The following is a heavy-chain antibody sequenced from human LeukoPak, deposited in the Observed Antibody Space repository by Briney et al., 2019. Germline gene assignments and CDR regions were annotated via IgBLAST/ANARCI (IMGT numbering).Heavy chain of an antibody. J-gene: IGHJ3*02. CDR3: ASTERNTMIVGDAFDI. V-gene: IGHV3-53*01. CDR1: GFTVSSNY. Sequence: GGSLRLSCAASGFTVSSNYMRWVRQAPGKGLEWVSIIYSGGSTYYADSVKGRFTISGDNSKNTVYLQMNSLRAEDTAVYHCASTERNTMIVGDAFDIWGQGTMVTVSS. CDR2: IYSGGST. D-gene: IGHD3-22*01.